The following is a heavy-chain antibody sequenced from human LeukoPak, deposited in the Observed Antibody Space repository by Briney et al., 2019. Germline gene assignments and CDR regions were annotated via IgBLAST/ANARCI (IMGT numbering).Heavy chain of an antibody. Sequence: SETLSLTCTVSGGSISSYYWSWIRQPPGKGLEWIGYIYYSGSTNYNPSLKSRVTISVDTSKNQFSLKLSSVTAADTAVYYCAREEVDSTPPKYRYFQHWGQGTLVTVSS. V-gene: IGHV4-59*01. J-gene: IGHJ1*01. D-gene: IGHD2/OR15-2a*01. CDR3: AREEVDSTPPKYRYFQH. CDR1: GGSISSYY. CDR2: IYYSGST.